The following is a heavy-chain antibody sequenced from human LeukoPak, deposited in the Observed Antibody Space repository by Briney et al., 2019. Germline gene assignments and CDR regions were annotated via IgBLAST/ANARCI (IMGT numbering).Heavy chain of an antibody. CDR3: ARHGDDQGDYHLLTGYYKVTWFDP. V-gene: IGHV5-51*01. J-gene: IGHJ5*02. D-gene: IGHD3-9*01. CDR1: GYSFTSYW. Sequence: GESLKISCKGSGYSFTSYWIGWVRQMPGKGLEWMGIIHPGSSNTRYSPSFQGQVTISADKSISTAYLQWSSLKASDTAIYYCARHGDDQGDYHLLTGYYKVTWFDPWGQGTLVTVAS. CDR2: IHPGSSNT.